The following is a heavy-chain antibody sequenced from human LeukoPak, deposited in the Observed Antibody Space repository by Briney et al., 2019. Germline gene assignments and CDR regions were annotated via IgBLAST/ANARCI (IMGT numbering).Heavy chain of an antibody. D-gene: IGHD3-22*01. J-gene: IGHJ4*02. CDR3: ARDPALYYYDSSGSPYFDY. V-gene: IGHV3-48*04. CDR1: GFTFSSYS. CDR2: ISSSSSTI. Sequence: GGSLRLSCAASGFTFSSYSMNWVRQAPGKGLEWVSYISSSSSTIYYADSVKGRFTISRDNAKNSLYLQMNSLRAEDTAVYYCARDPALYYYDSSGSPYFDYWGQETLVTVSS.